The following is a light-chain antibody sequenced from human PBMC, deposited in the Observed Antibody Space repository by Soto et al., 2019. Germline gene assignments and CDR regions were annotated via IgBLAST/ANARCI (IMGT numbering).Light chain of an antibody. Sequence: DIQMTQSPSSLSASVGDRVTITCRASQSISSYLNWYQQKPGKAPKLLIYAASSLQSGVPSRFSGSGSGTDFTLTIAGLQPQDSASYFCQQSISAPLTFVGVTKVVIK. CDR1: QSISSY. J-gene: IGKJ4*01. CDR3: QQSISAPLT. CDR2: AAS. V-gene: IGKV1-39*01.